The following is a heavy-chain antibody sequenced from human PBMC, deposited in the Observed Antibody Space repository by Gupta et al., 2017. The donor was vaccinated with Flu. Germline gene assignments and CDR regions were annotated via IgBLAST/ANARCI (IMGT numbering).Heavy chain of an antibody. CDR1: GGSISSSSYY. D-gene: IGHD6-19*01. CDR2: IYYSGST. J-gene: IGHJ4*02. V-gene: IGHV4-39*01. CDR3: ARHVDPPNYSSGWRYYFDY. Sequence: QLQLQESGPGLVKPSETLSLTCTVSGGSISSSSYYWGWIRQPPGKGLEWIGTIYYSGSTYFNPSLKSRVTISVDTSKNQFSLKLSSVTAADTAVYYCARHVDPPNYSSGWRYYFDYWGQGTLVTVSS.